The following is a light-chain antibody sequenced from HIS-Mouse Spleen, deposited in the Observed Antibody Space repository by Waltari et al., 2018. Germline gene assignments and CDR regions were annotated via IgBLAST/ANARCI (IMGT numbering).Light chain of an antibody. CDR3: QSADSSDTGWV. Sequence: SYELTQPPSVSVSPGQTARITCSGDALPKQYAYWYQQKPGQAPVLVIYKASERPSGIPERFAGSSSGTTVTLTISGVQAEDEADYYCQSADSSDTGWVFGGGTKLTVL. J-gene: IGLJ3*02. V-gene: IGLV3-25*03. CDR1: ALPKQY. CDR2: KAS.